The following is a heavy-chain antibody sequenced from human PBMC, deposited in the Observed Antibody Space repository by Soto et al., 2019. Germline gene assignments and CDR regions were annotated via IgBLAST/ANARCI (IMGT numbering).Heavy chain of an antibody. CDR2: ISFDGSNQ. Sequence: QVQLVESGGGVVQPGKSLRLSCAATGFTFNTYGMHWVRQAPGKGLEGVALISFDGSNQYYPDSVKGRFTISRDNSKNTLYLQMNSLKAEDTAVYYCAKDRYPIMMSGVVIPHGLDVWGQGTTVTVSS. CDR3: AKDRYPIMMSGVVIPHGLDV. D-gene: IGHD3-3*01. CDR1: GFTFNTYG. V-gene: IGHV3-30*18. J-gene: IGHJ6*02.